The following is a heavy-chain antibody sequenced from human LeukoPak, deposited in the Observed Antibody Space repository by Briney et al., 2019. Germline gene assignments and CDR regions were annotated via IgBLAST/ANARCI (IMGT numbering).Heavy chain of an antibody. D-gene: IGHD3-22*01. V-gene: IGHV3-48*03. J-gene: IGHJ4*02. Sequence: GGSLRLSCAASGFTFSNYEMNWVRQAPGKGLEWVSYISTSGSTIYYADSVKGRFTISRDNGKSSLYLQMNSLRAEDTAVYYCARGVYDSTGYYQYWGQGTLVTVSS. CDR1: GFTFSNYE. CDR2: ISTSGSTI. CDR3: ARGVYDSTGYYQY.